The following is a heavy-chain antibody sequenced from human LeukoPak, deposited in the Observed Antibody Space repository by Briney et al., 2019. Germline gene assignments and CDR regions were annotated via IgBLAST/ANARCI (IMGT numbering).Heavy chain of an antibody. CDR2: ITGSGDST. CDR3: ARDRVYSYGYRDAFDI. J-gene: IGHJ3*02. D-gene: IGHD5-18*01. V-gene: IGHV3-23*01. CDR1: GFTVSSNY. Sequence: GGSLRLSCAASGFTVSSNYMSWVRQAPGKGLEWVSGITGSGDSTYYADSVMGRFTISRDNSKNTLYLQMNSLRAVDTAVYYCARDRVYSYGYRDAFDIWGQGTTVTVSS.